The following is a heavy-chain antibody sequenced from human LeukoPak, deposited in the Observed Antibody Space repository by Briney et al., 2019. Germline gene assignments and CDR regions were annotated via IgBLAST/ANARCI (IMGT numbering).Heavy chain of an antibody. V-gene: IGHV4-30-4*07. Sequence: SETLSLTCTVSGGSISSGGYSWSWIRQPPGKGLEWIGYIYYSGSTYYNPSLKSRVTISVDTSKNQFSLKLSSVTAADTAVYYCATITRSDWPPGTFDYWGQGTLVTVSS. J-gene: IGHJ4*02. CDR1: GGSISSGGYS. D-gene: IGHD6-19*01. CDR2: IYYSGST. CDR3: ATITRSDWPPGTFDY.